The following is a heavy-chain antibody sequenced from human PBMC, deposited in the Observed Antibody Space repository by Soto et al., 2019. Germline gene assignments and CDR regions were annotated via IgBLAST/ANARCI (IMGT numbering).Heavy chain of an antibody. CDR1: GFTFSSYW. CDR3: ARKGSSSDTYSGYSYGFDY. Sequence: GGSLRLSCAASGFTFSSYWMSWVRQAPGKGLEWVANIKQDGSEKYYVDSVKGRFTISRDNAKNSLYLQMNSLRAEDTAVYYWARKGSSSDTYSGYSYGFDYWGQGTLVTVSS. J-gene: IGHJ4*02. V-gene: IGHV3-7*03. CDR2: IKQDGSEK. D-gene: IGHD5-18*01.